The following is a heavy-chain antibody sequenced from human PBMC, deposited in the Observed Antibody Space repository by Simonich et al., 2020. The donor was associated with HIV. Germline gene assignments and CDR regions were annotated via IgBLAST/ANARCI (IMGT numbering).Heavy chain of an antibody. Sequence: QVQLVQSGAEVKKPGASVKVSCKASGYTFTDYYMHWVRQAPGQGLEWMGRINPNSGGTIYTQKFQGRVTMTRDTSISTAYMELNSLRSDDTAVYYCARGPTRGLDYWGQGTLLTVSS. CDR1: GYTFTDYY. D-gene: IGHD3-10*01. V-gene: IGHV1-2*02. CDR3: ARGPTRGLDY. CDR2: INPNSGGT. J-gene: IGHJ4*02.